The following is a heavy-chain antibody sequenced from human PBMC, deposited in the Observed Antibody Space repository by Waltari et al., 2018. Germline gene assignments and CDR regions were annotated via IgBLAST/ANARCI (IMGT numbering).Heavy chain of an antibody. J-gene: IGHJ3*02. V-gene: IGHV4-38-2*02. CDR1: GYSISSGYY. D-gene: IGHD6-19*01. Sequence: QVQLQESGPGLVKPSETLSLTCAVSGYSISSGYYWGWIRQPPGKGLEWIGSIYHSGGTYSNPSLKSRVTISVDTSKNQFSLKLSSVTAADTAVYYCARDHGSGRGGGAFDIWGQGTMVTVSS. CDR2: IYHSGGT. CDR3: ARDHGSGRGGGAFDI.